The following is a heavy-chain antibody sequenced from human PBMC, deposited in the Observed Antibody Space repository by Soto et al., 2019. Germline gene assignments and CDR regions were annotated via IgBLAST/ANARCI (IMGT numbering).Heavy chain of an antibody. CDR3: ARVRADSAMEVDY. CDR2: IYHSGST. CDR1: GGSISSGGYS. V-gene: IGHV4-30-2*01. Sequence: QLQLQESGSGLVKPSQTLSLTCAVSGGSISSGGYSWSWIRQPPGKGLEWIGYIYHSGSTHYNPSLKTRVTISVDRSKNQFSLKLSSVTAADTAVYYCARVRADSAMEVDYWGQGTLVTVSS. J-gene: IGHJ4*02. D-gene: IGHD5-18*01.